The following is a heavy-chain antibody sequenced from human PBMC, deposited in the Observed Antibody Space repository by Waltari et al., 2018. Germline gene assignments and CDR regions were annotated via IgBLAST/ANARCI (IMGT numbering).Heavy chain of an antibody. CDR2: INHSGST. D-gene: IGHD3-16*02. CDR1: GGSFSGYY. V-gene: IGHV4-34*01. CDR3: ASSGYRYYYYYYYMDV. Sequence: QVQLQQWGAGLLKPSETLSLTCAVYGGSFSGYYWSWIRQPPGKGLEWIGEINHSGSTNYNPSLKSRVTISGDASKDQFSLKLGSVTAADTAVYYCASSGYRYYYYYYYMDVWGKGTTVTVSS. J-gene: IGHJ6*03.